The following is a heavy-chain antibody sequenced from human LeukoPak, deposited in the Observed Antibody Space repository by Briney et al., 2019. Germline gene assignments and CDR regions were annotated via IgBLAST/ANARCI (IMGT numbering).Heavy chain of an antibody. CDR1: GFTFSDHY. CDR2: SRNKANSYTT. V-gene: IGHV3-72*01. J-gene: IGHJ6*03. D-gene: IGHD6-13*01. CDR3: ARAYSSSWGLYYYYYYMDV. Sequence: GGSLRLSCAASGFTFSDHYMDWVRQAPGKGLEWVGRSRNKANSYTTEYAASVKGRFTISRDESNNSLYLQMNSLETEDTAVYYWARAYSSSWGLYYYYYYMDVWGKGTTVTVSS.